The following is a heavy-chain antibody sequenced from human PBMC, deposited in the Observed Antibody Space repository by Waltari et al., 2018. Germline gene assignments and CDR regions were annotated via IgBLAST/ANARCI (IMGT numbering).Heavy chain of an antibody. CDR2: ISGSGGST. V-gene: IGHV3-23*01. CDR3: AKDPTYSGSYYFDY. CDR1: GFPFSSHA. J-gene: IGHJ4*02. D-gene: IGHD1-26*01. Sequence: EVQLLESGGGLVQPGGSLRLSCAASGFPFSSHALTWVRQAPGKGLEWVSAISGSGGSTYYADSVKGRFTISRDNSKNTLYLQMNSLRAEDTAVYYCAKDPTYSGSYYFDYWGQGTLVTVSS.